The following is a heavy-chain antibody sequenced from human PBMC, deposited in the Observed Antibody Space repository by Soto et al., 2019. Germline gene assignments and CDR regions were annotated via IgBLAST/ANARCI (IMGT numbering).Heavy chain of an antibody. D-gene: IGHD4-17*01. V-gene: IGHV3-23*01. CDR1: GFTFSSYA. Sequence: VQLLESGGGLVQPGGSLRLSCAASGFTFSSYAMSWVRQAPGKGLEWVSAISGSGGSTYYADSVKGRFTISRDNSKNTLYLQMNSLRAEDTAVYYCAKDLSTVTTFLEPNDAFDIWGQGTMVTVSS. CDR2: ISGSGGST. J-gene: IGHJ3*02. CDR3: AKDLSTVTTFLEPNDAFDI.